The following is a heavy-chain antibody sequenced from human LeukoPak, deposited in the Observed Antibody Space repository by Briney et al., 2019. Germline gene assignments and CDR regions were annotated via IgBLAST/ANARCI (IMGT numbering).Heavy chain of an antibody. CDR3: ARDGVVVTAIPSGLYDY. J-gene: IGHJ4*02. CDR2: ISSSSTYI. Sequence: GGSLRLSCAASGFTFSNYNMNWVRQAPGKGLEWVSSISSSSTYIYYADSVKGRFTISRDNAKNSLYLQMNSLRAEDTALYYCARDGVVVTAIPSGLYDYWGQGTPVTVSS. D-gene: IGHD2-21*02. CDR1: GFTFSNYN. V-gene: IGHV3-21*01.